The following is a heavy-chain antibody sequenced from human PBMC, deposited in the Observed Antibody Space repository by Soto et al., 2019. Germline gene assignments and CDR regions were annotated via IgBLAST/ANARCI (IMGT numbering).Heavy chain of an antibody. V-gene: IGHV4-30-4*01. Sequence: NPSETLSLTCTVSGGSISSGYYYWSWIRQPPGKGLEWIGYIYYSGSTYYNPSLKSRVTISLDTSKNQFSLNLNSLRAEDTAVYYCAKPPEDRYFDWLNLDYWGQGTLVTVSS. D-gene: IGHD3-9*01. CDR3: AKPPEDRYFDWLNLDY. CDR2: IYYSGST. CDR1: GGSISSGYYY. J-gene: IGHJ4*02.